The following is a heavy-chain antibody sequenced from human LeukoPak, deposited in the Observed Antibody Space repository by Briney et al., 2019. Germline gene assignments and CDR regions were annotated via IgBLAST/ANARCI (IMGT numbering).Heavy chain of an antibody. CDR3: AMVWFGESLDY. CDR2: IYYSGST. Sequence: SETLSLTCTVSGGSISSYYWSWIRQPPGKGLGWIGYIYYSGSTNYNPSLKSRVTISVDKSKNQFSLKLSSVTAADTAVYYCAMVWFGESLDYWGQGTLVTVSS. J-gene: IGHJ4*02. D-gene: IGHD3-10*01. V-gene: IGHV4-59*12. CDR1: GGSISSYY.